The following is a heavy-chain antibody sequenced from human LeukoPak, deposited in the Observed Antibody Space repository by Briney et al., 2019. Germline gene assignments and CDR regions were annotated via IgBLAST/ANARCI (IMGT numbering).Heavy chain of an antibody. CDR1: GYTFTSYA. CDR3: ARAEGSSGWYLTFDY. CDR2: INAGNGNT. Sequence: ASVKVFCKASGYTFTSYAMHWVRQAPGQRLEWMGWINAGNGNTKYSQKFQGRVTITRDTSASTAYMELSSLRSEDTAVYYCARAEGSSGWYLTFDYWGQGTLVTVSS. J-gene: IGHJ4*02. D-gene: IGHD6-19*01. V-gene: IGHV1-3*01.